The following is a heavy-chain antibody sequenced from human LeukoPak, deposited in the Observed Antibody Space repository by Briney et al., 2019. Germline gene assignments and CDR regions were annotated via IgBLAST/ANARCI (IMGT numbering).Heavy chain of an antibody. Sequence: GGSLRLSCAASGFTFSSYSMNWVRQAPGKGLEWVSYIGGDGVAFYADSVKGRFTMSKDDARKSLYLQMSSLRVEDTALYYCAKDRANWAIDDWGQGTQVTVSS. CDR3: AKDRANWAIDD. J-gene: IGHJ4*02. V-gene: IGHV3-48*01. D-gene: IGHD2-2*02. CDR2: IGGDGVA. CDR1: GFTFSSYS.